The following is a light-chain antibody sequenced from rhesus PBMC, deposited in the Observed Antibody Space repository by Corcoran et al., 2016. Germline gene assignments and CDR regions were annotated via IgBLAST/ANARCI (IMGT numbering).Light chain of an antibody. J-gene: IGKJ1*01. CDR1: QSVSSY. V-gene: IGKV3S9*01. CDR2: GAS. Sequence: EIVMTQSPATLSLSPGERATLSCRASQSVSSYVAWYQQKPEQAPRLLILGASSRATGIPDRVSGSESGTDFTLTISSLEPEDFAVYYCQQYSNWPRTLGQGTKVEIK. CDR3: QQYSNWPRT.